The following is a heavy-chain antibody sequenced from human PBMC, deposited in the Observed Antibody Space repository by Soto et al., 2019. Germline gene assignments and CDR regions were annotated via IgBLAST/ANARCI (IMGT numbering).Heavy chain of an antibody. Sequence: SETLSLTCAVSGYSISSGYYWGWIRQPPGRGLEWIGSVSHSGSTYYKPSLKSRVTVSVDTSKKHFSLKLTSVTAADTAVHYCARVLYGLNPYKSSYYFDYWGPGAMVTVAS. CDR1: GYSISSGYY. CDR2: VSHSGST. CDR3: ARVLYGLNPYKSSYYFDY. D-gene: IGHD2-8*02. V-gene: IGHV4-38-2*01. J-gene: IGHJ4*02.